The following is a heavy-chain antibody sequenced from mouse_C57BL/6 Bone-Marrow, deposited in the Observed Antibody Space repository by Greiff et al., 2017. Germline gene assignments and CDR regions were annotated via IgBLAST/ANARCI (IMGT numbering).Heavy chain of an antibody. D-gene: IGHD2-3*01. V-gene: IGHV14-3*01. J-gene: IGHJ3*01. CDR1: GFNFKNTY. CDR3: ARDGYYRFPY. Sequence: EVQLQQSVAELVRPGASVKLSCTASGFNFKNTYMHWVKQRPEQGLEWIGRIDPANGNTKYAPKFQGKATLTADTSSNTAYLQLSSLTSEDTAIYYCARDGYYRFPYWGQGTLVTVSA. CDR2: IDPANGNT.